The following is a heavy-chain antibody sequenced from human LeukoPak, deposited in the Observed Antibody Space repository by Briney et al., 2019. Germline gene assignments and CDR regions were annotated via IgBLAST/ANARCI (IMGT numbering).Heavy chain of an antibody. CDR3: ARGVDY. CDR2: INQSGTT. J-gene: IGHJ4*02. Sequence: PSETLSLTCAVYDASSSGYYWTWFRLSSGKGLEWLGEINQSGTTNYNPSLKGRITISVDPSKSQFSLKLNSMTAADTGIYYCARGVDYWGQGTLVTVSS. V-gene: IGHV4-34*01. CDR1: DASSSGYY.